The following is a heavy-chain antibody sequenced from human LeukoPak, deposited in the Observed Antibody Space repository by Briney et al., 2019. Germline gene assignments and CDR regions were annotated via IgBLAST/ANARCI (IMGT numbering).Heavy chain of an antibody. J-gene: IGHJ4*02. V-gene: IGHV3-20*04. CDR2: INWNGGST. CDR3: AKVAKYYYGSETYYFFEH. Sequence: PGGSLRLSCAASGFTFDDYGLSWVRQAPGKGLEWVSTINWNGGSTGYADSVEGRFTISRDNAKNSLYLQMNSLRVEDTAVYYCAKVAKYYYGSETYYFFEHWGQGTPVTASS. D-gene: IGHD3-10*01. CDR1: GFTFDDYG.